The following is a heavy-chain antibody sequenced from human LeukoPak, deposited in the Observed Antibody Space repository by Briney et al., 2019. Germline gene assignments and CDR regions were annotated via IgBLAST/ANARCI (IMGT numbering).Heavy chain of an antibody. CDR1: GYTFTSYD. Sequence: ASVKVSCKASGYTFTSYDINWVRQATGQGLEWMGWMNPNSGNTGYAQKFQGRVTMTRDTSISTAYMELSRLRSDDTAVYYCARGPYYDFWSGYPYFDYWGQGTLVTVSS. D-gene: IGHD3-3*01. J-gene: IGHJ4*02. CDR2: MNPNSGNT. CDR3: ARGPYYDFWSGYPYFDY. V-gene: IGHV1-8*01.